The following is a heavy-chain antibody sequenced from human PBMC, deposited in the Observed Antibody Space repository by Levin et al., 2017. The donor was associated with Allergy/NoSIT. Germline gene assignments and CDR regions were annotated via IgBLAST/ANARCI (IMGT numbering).Heavy chain of an antibody. D-gene: IGHD6-13*01. CDR1: GFTFSSYA. J-gene: IGHJ5*02. CDR3: AKGIEAGTRGTWFDP. Sequence: GGSLRLSCAASGFTFSSYAMTWVRQAPGKGLEWVSAITGGGGTTYYADSVKGRFTISRDNSKNTLYLQINSLRAEDTAVYYCAKGIEAGTRGTWFDPWGQGTLVTVSS. CDR2: ITGGGGTT. V-gene: IGHV3-23*01.